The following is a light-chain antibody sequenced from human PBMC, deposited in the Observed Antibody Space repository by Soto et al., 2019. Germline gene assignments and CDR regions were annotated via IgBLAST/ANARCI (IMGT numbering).Light chain of an antibody. CDR3: QQFITFPLT. J-gene: IGKJ5*01. V-gene: IGKV1-13*02. CDR1: QGISSA. CDR2: DAS. Sequence: AIQLTQSPSSLSASVGDRVTITCRASQGISSALAWYQQKPGKTPNLLMYDASSLESGVPSRFSGSGSGTDFTLTISSLQPEDFATYYCQQFITFPLTFVQGTRLDIK.